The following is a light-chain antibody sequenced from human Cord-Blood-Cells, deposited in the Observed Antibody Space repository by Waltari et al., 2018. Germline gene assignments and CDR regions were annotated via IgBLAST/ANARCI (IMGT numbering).Light chain of an antibody. CDR3: YSAADNNLV. CDR2: KDS. Sequence: SYELTQPSSVSVSPGQTARIPSSGDVLAKKYARWFQQTPGQAPVLVLYKDSERPSGVPERFSGSSSGTTVTLTIGGAQVEDEADYYCYSAADNNLVFGGGTKLTVL. V-gene: IGLV3-27*01. J-gene: IGLJ3*02. CDR1: VLAKKY.